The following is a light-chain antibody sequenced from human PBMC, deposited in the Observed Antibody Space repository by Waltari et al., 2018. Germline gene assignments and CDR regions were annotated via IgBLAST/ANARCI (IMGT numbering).Light chain of an antibody. V-gene: IGLV1-40*01. CDR1: SSNIGAGYD. CDR2: DKN. J-gene: IGLJ2*01. Sequence: QSVLTQPPSVSGAPGQRVTISCTGSSSNIGAGYDVHWYQQLPGTAPKLLIYDKNKRPSGGPDRFPGSKSGTSASLAITGLQAEDEADYYCQSYDSSLSGSVFGGGTKLTVL. CDR3: QSYDSSLSGSV.